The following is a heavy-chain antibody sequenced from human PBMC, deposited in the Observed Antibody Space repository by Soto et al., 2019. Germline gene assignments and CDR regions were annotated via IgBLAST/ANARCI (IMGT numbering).Heavy chain of an antibody. J-gene: IGHJ6*02. CDR1: GFIFSNFG. CDR3: ARDDIPGIAVATYGMDV. Sequence: LRLSCAASGFIFSNFGMHWVRQAPGRGLEWVAVIWYDGSNEYYADSVRGRFTISKDNSKNTLYLQMNSLRAEDTAVYYCARDDIPGIAVATYGMDVWGQGTTVTVSS. D-gene: IGHD6-19*01. V-gene: IGHV3-33*01. CDR2: IWYDGSNE.